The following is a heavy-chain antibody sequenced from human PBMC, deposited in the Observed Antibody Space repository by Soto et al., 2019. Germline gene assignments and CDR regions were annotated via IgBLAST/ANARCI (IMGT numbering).Heavy chain of an antibody. CDR3: ARLGEYYQSLDP. CDR2: IIPIFGTA. D-gene: IGHD2-2*01. J-gene: IGHJ5*02. CDR1: GGTFSSYA. Sequence: SVKVSCKASGGTFSSYAISWVRQAPGQGLEWMGGIIPIFGTANYAQKFQGRVTITADESKSQFSLRLSSVTAADTAVYYCARLGEYYQSLDPWGPGTLVTVSS. V-gene: IGHV1-69*13.